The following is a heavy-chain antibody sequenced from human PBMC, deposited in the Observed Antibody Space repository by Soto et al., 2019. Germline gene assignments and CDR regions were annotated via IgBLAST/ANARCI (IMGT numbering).Heavy chain of an antibody. J-gene: IGHJ4*02. CDR1: GFTVSSNY. CDR3: ASRDGYNQREFDY. CDR2: IYSGGST. Sequence: EVQLVESGGGLVQPGGSLRLSCAASGFTVSSNYMSWVRQAPGKRLEWVPVIYSGGSTYYADSVKGRFTISRANSKNTLYLQMNSLRAEDTAVYYCASRDGYNQREFDYWGQGTLVTVSS. D-gene: IGHD5-12*01. V-gene: IGHV3-66*01.